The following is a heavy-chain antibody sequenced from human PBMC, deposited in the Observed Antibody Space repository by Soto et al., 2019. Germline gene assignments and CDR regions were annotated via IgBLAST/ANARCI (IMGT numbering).Heavy chain of an antibody. V-gene: IGHV4-39*01. Sequence: SETLSLTCTVSGGSISSSSYYWGWIRQPPGKGLEWIGSIYYSGSTYYNPSLKSRVTISVDTSKNQFSLKPSSVTAADTAVYYCARPLGDYVGWFDPWGQGTLVTVSS. CDR2: IYYSGST. CDR3: ARPLGDYVGWFDP. D-gene: IGHD4-17*01. CDR1: GGSISSSSYY. J-gene: IGHJ5*02.